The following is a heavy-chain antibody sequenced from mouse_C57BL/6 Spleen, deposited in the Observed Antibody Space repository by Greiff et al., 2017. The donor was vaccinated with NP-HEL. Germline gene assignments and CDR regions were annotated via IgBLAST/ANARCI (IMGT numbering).Heavy chain of an antibody. J-gene: IGHJ3*01. V-gene: IGHV1-64*01. CDR2: IHPNSGST. D-gene: IGHD3-2*02. Sequence: QVQLKQPGAELVKPGASVKLSCKASGYTFTSYWMHWVKQRPGQGLEWIGMIHPNSGSTNYNEKFKSKATLTVDKSSSTAYMQLSSLTSEDSAVYYCARSKRGDSSGSTFAYWGQGTLVTVSA. CDR3: ARSKRGDSSGSTFAY. CDR1: GYTFTSYW.